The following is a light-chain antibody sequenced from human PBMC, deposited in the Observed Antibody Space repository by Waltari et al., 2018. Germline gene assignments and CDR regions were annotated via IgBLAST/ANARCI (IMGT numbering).Light chain of an antibody. V-gene: IGKV3-11*01. CDR1: QSVRSY. J-gene: IGKJ4*01. Sequence: EIVLTQSPATLSLSPGERATLSCRASQSVRSYLPWYQQKPGQAPRLLIYATSNRASGIPARFSGSGSGTDFSLSISSLEPEDFAVYYCQQRHNWPLTFGGGTKVEIK. CDR3: QQRHNWPLT. CDR2: ATS.